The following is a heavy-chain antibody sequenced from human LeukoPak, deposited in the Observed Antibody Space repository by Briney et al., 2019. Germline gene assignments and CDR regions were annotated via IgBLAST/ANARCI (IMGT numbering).Heavy chain of an antibody. CDR3: AKADYYDFDS. Sequence: GGSLRLSCAASGFTFSDYYMSWIRQAPGKGLECVSTISGSGVGAYYADSVKGRFTISRDNSNNTLYLQMNSLRAEDTAVYYCAKADYYDFDSWGQGTLVTVSS. V-gene: IGHV3-23*01. CDR2: ISGSGVGA. D-gene: IGHD3-10*01. CDR1: GFTFSDYY. J-gene: IGHJ4*02.